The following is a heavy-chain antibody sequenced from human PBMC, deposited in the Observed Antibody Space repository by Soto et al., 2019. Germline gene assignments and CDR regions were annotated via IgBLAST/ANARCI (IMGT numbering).Heavy chain of an antibody. CDR1: GYTFSSYA. CDR2: INAGYGNT. J-gene: IGHJ4*02. CDR3: ARDTGDGTFDF. Sequence: ASVKVSCKASGYTFSSYAMHWVRQAPGQRLEWMGWINAGYGNTKSSQKFQDRVTISRGTSASTAYMELTSLRSEDTAVYYCARDTGDGTFDFWGQGTLVTVSS. V-gene: IGHV1-3*01. D-gene: IGHD7-27*01.